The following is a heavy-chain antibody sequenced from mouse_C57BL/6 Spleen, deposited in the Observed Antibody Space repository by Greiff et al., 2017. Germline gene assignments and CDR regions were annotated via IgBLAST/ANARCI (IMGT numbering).Heavy chain of an antibody. CDR2: IDPETGGT. Sequence: QVQLQQSGAELVRPGASVTLSCKASGYTFTDYEMHWVKQTPVHGLEWIGAIDPETGGTAYNQKFKGKAILTADKSSSTAYMELRSLTSEDSAVYYCTKPLITTFDYWGQGTTLTVSS. V-gene: IGHV1-15*01. CDR1: GYTFTDYE. CDR3: TKPLITTFDY. D-gene: IGHD1-2*01. J-gene: IGHJ2*01.